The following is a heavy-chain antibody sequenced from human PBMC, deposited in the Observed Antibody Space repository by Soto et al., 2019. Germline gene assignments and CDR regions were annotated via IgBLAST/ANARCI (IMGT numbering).Heavy chain of an antibody. V-gene: IGHV3-7*02. CDR1: GFTFSNFW. D-gene: IGHD3-9*01. CDR3: GRITISPGFYFDF. Sequence: SGGSLRLSCAASGFTFSNFWMTWVRQAPGKGLEWVANIKKDGSEKFYVDSVKGRFTISRDNPKNSLSLQMNSLRSEDTAVYYCGRITISPGFYFDFWGQGALVTVSS. CDR2: IKKDGSEK. J-gene: IGHJ4*02.